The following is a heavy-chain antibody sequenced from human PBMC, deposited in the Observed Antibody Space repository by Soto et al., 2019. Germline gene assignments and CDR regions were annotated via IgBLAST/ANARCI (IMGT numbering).Heavy chain of an antibody. J-gene: IGHJ4*02. V-gene: IGHV3-33*01. D-gene: IGHD6-6*01. CDR1: GFTFSSYG. Sequence: QVQLVESGGGVVQPGRSLRLSCAASGFTFSSYGMHWVRQAPGKGLEWVAVIWYDGSNKYYADSVKGRFTISRDNSKNQLYLEMKSLRAEETDVYYCARGQKYSSSSGGFDYWGQGTLVTGSS. CDR3: ARGQKYSSSSGGFDY. CDR2: IWYDGSNK.